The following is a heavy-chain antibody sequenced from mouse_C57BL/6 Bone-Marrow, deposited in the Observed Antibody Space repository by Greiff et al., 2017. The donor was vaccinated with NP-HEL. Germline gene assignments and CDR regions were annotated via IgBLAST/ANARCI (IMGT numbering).Heavy chain of an antibody. CDR1: GFTFSSYG. CDR3: ESPYDYDVAWFAY. Sequence: EVQGVESGGDLVKPGGSLKLSCAASGFTFSSYGMSWVRQTPDKRLEWVATISSGGSYTYYPDSVKGRFTISRDNAKNTLYLQMSSLKSEDTAMYYCESPYDYDVAWFAYWGQGTLVTVSA. CDR2: ISSGGSYT. D-gene: IGHD2-4*01. V-gene: IGHV5-6*01. J-gene: IGHJ3*01.